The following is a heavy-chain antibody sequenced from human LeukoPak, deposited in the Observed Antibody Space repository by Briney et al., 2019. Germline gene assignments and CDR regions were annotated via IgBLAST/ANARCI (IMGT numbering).Heavy chain of an antibody. CDR3: ARDLGYYDSSGYYSY. V-gene: IGHV1-46*01. D-gene: IGHD3-22*01. CDR1: GYTFTGYY. CDR2: INPSGGST. J-gene: IGHJ4*02. Sequence: ASVKVSCKASGYTFTGYYMHWVRQAPGQGLEWMGIINPSGGSTSYAQKFQGRVTMTRDMSTSTVYMELSSLRSEDTAVYYCARDLGYYDSSGYYSYWGQGTLVTVSS.